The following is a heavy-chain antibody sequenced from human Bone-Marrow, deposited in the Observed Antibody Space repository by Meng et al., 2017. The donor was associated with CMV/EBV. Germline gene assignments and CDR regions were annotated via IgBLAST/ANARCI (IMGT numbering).Heavy chain of an antibody. V-gene: IGHV3-48*04. CDR2: ISSSSSTI. J-gene: IGHJ6*02. D-gene: IGHD3-3*01. Sequence: GESLKISCAASGFTFSSYSMNWVRQAPGKGLEWVSYISSSSSTIYYADSVKGRFTISRDTAKSSLYLQMNSLRAEDTAVYFCARYGGYYDFCSGYGGYHYGMDVWGQGTTVTVSS. CDR1: GFTFSSYS. CDR3: ARYGGYYDFCSGYGGYHYGMDV.